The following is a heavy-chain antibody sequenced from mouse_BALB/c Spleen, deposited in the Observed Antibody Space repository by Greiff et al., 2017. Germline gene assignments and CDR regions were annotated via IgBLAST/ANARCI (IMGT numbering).Heavy chain of an antibody. CDR1: GFTFSSYA. CDR2: ISSGGST. CDR3: ARGVHYYGHGFDY. D-gene: IGHD1-2*01. Sequence: EVKVEESGGGLVKPGGSLKLSCAASGFTFSSYAMSWVRQTPEKRLEWVASISSGGSTYYPDTVKGRFTISRDNAKNTLYLQMSSLKSEDTALYYCARGVHYYGHGFDYWGQGTTLTVSS. V-gene: IGHV5-6-5*01. J-gene: IGHJ2*01.